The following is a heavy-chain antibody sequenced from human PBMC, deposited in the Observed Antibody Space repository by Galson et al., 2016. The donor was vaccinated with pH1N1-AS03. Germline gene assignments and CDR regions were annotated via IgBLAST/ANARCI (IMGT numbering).Heavy chain of an antibody. Sequence: SLRLSCAASGFIFSNYAMRWVRQAPGKGLEWVSAITSRGSTYYADSVKGRFTISRDNSNNTLYLQMNSLRAEDTAVYYCAEDPIQYGYYVWYFDYWGQGTLVTVSS. V-gene: IGHV3-23*01. D-gene: IGHD4-17*01. CDR3: AEDPIQYGYYVWYFDY. CDR2: ITSRGST. J-gene: IGHJ4*02. CDR1: GFIFSNYA.